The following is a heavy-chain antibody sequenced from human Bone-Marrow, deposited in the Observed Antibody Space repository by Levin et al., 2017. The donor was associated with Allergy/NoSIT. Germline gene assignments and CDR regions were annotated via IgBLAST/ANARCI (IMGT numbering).Heavy chain of an antibody. V-gene: IGHV4-59*12. J-gene: IGHJ6*02. CDR1: DGSISSTY. CDR3: ASSSYYHGLAV. CDR2: VYFSGGT. D-gene: IGHD2-2*01. Sequence: PSQTLSLTCSVSDGSISSTYWNWIRQPPGKGLEWIGIVYFSGGTNYNPSLKSRVTISIDTSKKQFFLKLSSVTAADTAVYFCASSSYYHGLAVWGQGSTVTVSS.